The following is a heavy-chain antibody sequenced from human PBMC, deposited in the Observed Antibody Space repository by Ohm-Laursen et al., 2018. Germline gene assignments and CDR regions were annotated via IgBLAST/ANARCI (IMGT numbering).Heavy chain of an antibody. D-gene: IGHD2-2*01. CDR2: MNPNSGNT. CDR1: GYTFTSYD. J-gene: IGHJ6*02. V-gene: IGHV1-8*01. Sequence: GSSVKVSCKASGYTFTSYDINWVRQATGQGLEWMGRMNPNSGNTGYAQKFQGRVTITADKSTSTAYMELSSLRSEDTAVYYCAREDCSSTSCYLPIAYYYYYGMDVWGQGTTVTVSS. CDR3: AREDCSSTSCYLPIAYYYYYGMDV.